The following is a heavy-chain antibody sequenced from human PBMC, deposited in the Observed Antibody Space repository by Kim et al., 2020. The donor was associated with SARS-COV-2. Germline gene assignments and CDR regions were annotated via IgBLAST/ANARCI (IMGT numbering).Heavy chain of an antibody. D-gene: IGHD5-18*01. V-gene: IGHV4-59*01. Sequence: ETLSLTCTVSGGSISSYYWSWIRQPPGKGLEWIGYIYYSGSTNYNPSLKSRVTISVDTSKNQFSLKLTSVTAADTAVYYCARTSRGYSSGGDYWGQGTLVTVSS. CDR1: GGSISSYY. J-gene: IGHJ4*02. CDR2: IYYSGST. CDR3: ARTSRGYSSGGDY.